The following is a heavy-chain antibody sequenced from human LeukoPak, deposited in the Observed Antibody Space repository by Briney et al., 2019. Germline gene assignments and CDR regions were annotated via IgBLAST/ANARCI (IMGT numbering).Heavy chain of an antibody. D-gene: IGHD3-3*01. V-gene: IGHV3-49*04. CDR1: GFTFGDYA. Sequence: PGGSLRLSCTASGFTFGDYAMSWVRQAPGKGLEWVGFIRSKAYGGTTEYAASVKGRFTISSDDSKSIAYLQMNSLKTEDTAVYYCTRPGDFWSGYLYYFDYWGQGTLVTVSS. CDR2: IRSKAYGGTT. J-gene: IGHJ4*02. CDR3: TRPGDFWSGYLYYFDY.